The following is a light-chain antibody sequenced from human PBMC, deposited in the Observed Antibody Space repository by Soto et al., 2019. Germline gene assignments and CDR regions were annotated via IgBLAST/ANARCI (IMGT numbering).Light chain of an antibody. Sequence: DIVMTQSPDSLAVSLGERATINCKSSQSVLNSSNNKNYLTWYQQKPGQAPRLLIYDASNRASGIPARFSGSGSGTDFTLTIRSLEPEDFAVYYCQQRSNWPPITFGQGTRLEIK. CDR3: QQRSNWPPIT. CDR1: QSVLNSSNNKNY. J-gene: IGKJ5*01. V-gene: IGKV4-1*01. CDR2: DAS.